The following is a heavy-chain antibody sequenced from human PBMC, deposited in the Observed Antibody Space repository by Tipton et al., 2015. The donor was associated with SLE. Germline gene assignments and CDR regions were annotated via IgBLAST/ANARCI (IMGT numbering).Heavy chain of an antibody. D-gene: IGHD3-10*02. CDR1: GYSMSNGYY. CDR3: ARLSPPPLGCSGDFDC. CDR2: VFHNGNT. J-gene: IGHJ4*02. V-gene: IGHV4-38-2*02. Sequence: TLSLTCIVSGYSMSNGYYWGWIRQPPGKGLEYIGSVFHNGNTYYNPSLRSRVTISVDTSKNQFSLKLSSVTAADTALYYCARLSPPPLGCSGDFDCWGQGTLVIVSS.